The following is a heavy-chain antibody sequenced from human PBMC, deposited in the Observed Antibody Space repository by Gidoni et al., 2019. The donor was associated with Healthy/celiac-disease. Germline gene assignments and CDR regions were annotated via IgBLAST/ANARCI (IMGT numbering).Heavy chain of an antibody. D-gene: IGHD3-3*01. V-gene: IGHV1-46*01. J-gene: IGHJ4*02. CDR2: INPSGVST. CDR1: GYTFTSNY. Sequence: QVQLVQSGAEVKKPGASVKVSCKASGYTFTSNYMHWVRQAPGQGLEWMGIINPSGVSTSYAQKFKGRVTMTRDTSTRTVYMELSSLRSEDTAVYYCARARGGYDFWSGYYSEFDYWGQGTLVTVSS. CDR3: ARARGGYDFWSGYYSEFDY.